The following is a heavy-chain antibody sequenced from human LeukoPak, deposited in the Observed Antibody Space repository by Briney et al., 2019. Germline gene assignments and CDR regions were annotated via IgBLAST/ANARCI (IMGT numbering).Heavy chain of an antibody. CDR2: IIPIFGTA. D-gene: IGHD5/OR15-5a*01. CDR1: GGTFSSYA. J-gene: IGHJ3*02. Sequence: GASVKVSCKASGGTFSSYAISWVRQAPGQGLEWMGGIIPIFGTANYAQKFQGRVTITADESTSTAYMELSSLRSEDTAVYYCARSIYGGDAFDIWGQGTMVTVSS. V-gene: IGHV1-69*13. CDR3: ARSIYGGDAFDI.